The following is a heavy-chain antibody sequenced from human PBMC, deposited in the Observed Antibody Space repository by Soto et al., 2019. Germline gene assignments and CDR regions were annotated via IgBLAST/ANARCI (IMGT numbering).Heavy chain of an antibody. D-gene: IGHD6-19*01. Sequence: PGESLKISCKGSGYSFTSYWIGWVRQMPGKGLEWMGIIYPGDSDTRYSPSFQGQVTISADKSISTAYLQWSSLKASDTAMYYWARRSVGQWLVSRSFYFDYWGQGTLVTVSS. CDR2: IYPGDSDT. J-gene: IGHJ4*02. CDR3: ARRSVGQWLVSRSFYFDY. CDR1: GYSFTSYW. V-gene: IGHV5-51*01.